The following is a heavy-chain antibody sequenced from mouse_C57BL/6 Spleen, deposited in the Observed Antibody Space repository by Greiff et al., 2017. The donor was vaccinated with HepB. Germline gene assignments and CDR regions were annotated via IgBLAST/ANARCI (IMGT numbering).Heavy chain of an antibody. CDR3: TLRNWDHYYAMDY. D-gene: IGHD4-1*01. CDR2: IRNKANNHAT. Sequence: EVMLVESGGGLVQPGGSMKLSCAASGFTFSDAWMDWVRQSPEKGLEWVAEIRNKANNHATYYAESVKGRFTIARDDSKSSVYLQMNSLRAEDTGIYYCTLRNWDHYYAMDYWGQGTSVTVSS. V-gene: IGHV6-6*01. CDR1: GFTFSDAW. J-gene: IGHJ4*01.